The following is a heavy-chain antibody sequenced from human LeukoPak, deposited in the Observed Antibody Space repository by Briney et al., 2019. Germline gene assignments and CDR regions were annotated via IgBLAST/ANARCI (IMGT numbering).Heavy chain of an antibody. V-gene: IGHV3-66*01. Sequence: GGSLRLSCAASGFTFDIFGMSWVRQAPGKGLEWVSVIYSGGSTYYADSVKGRFTISRDNSKNTLYLQMNSLRAEDTAVYYCARGDRSSSWYSYYYYMDVWGKGTTVTISS. CDR1: GFTFDIFG. CDR2: IYSGGST. D-gene: IGHD6-13*01. J-gene: IGHJ6*03. CDR3: ARGDRSSSWYSYYYYMDV.